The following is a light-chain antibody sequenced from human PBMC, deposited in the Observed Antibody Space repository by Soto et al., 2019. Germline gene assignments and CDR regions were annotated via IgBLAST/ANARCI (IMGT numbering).Light chain of an antibody. CDR3: CSYAGTSTSYV. CDR1: SSDVGPYDF. V-gene: IGLV2-11*01. Sequence: QSALPQPRSVSGSPGQSVTISCTGTSSDVGPYDFVSWYQHHPGKAPKLMTYDVSKRPSGVPDRFSGSKSGNTASLTISGLRAEDEADYYCCSYAGTSTSYVFGTGTKVIVL. J-gene: IGLJ1*01. CDR2: DVS.